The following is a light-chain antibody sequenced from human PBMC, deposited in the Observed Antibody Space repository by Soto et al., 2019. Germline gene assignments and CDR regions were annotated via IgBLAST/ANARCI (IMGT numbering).Light chain of an antibody. CDR2: GSS. V-gene: IGKV3-20*01. CDR1: QSVGSNY. J-gene: IGKJ4*01. CDR3: QQYSTSPLT. Sequence: EIVLTQSPGTLSLSPGERVTLSCRASQSVGSNYLAWYQQKPGQAPRLLIYGSSTRAAGIPDRFSGSGSGTAFTLTISRLAPEDCAVYYCQQYSTSPLTFGGGTKVEI.